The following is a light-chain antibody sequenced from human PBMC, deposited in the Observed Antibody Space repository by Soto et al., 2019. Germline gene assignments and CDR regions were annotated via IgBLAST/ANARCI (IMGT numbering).Light chain of an antibody. J-gene: IGKJ2*01. Sequence: EIMMTQSPATLSVSPGEGATFSCRASESLGRSLAWYQQRPGQAPRLLIYSASSRVTDVPARFSGSGSGTEFTLTISSLQSEDSAVYYCQQFNNWPYTFGQGTKLEIK. CDR3: QQFNNWPYT. CDR2: SAS. V-gene: IGKV3-15*01. CDR1: ESLGRS.